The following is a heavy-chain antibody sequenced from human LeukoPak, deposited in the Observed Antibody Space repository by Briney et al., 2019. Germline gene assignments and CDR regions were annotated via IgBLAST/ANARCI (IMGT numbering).Heavy chain of an antibody. CDR2: IRYDGNNK. CDR1: GFTFSNYG. CDR3: ARHSDYDILTGPNDY. Sequence: GGSLRLSCGASGFTFSNYGMLWVRQAPGKGLEWVAFIRYDGNNKLYADSMKGRFTISRDNAKNSLYLQMNSLRAEDTAVYYCARHSDYDILTGPNDYWGQGTLVTVSS. J-gene: IGHJ4*02. V-gene: IGHV3-30*02. D-gene: IGHD3-9*01.